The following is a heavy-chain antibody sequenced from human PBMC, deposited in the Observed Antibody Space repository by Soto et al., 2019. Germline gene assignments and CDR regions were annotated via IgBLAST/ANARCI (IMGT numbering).Heavy chain of an antibody. D-gene: IGHD3-10*01. Sequence: QVQLQESGPGLVKPSQTLSLTCTVSSGSISSGSDYWSWVRQHPGKGLEWIGFSRNSGATFYNPSLQSRVTISVDRSKNQFFLKLTSVTAADTALYYCASGELWWESWGQGTLVTVSS. CDR2: SRNSGAT. CDR3: ASGELWWES. J-gene: IGHJ5*02. V-gene: IGHV4-31*03. CDR1: SGSISSGSDY.